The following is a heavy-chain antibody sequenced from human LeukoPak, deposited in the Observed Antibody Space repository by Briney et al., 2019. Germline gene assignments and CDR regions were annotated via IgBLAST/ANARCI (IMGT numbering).Heavy chain of an antibody. D-gene: IGHD3-22*01. J-gene: IGHJ4*02. Sequence: ASVKVSCKASGYTFTSYGISWVRQAPGQGLEWMGWISAYNGNTNYAQKLQGRVTMTTDTSTSTAYMELRSLRSDDTAVYYCAREPYYYDSSGYYYFDYWGQGTLVTVS. CDR3: AREPYYYDSSGYYYFDY. CDR1: GYTFTSYG. CDR2: ISAYNGNT. V-gene: IGHV1-18*01.